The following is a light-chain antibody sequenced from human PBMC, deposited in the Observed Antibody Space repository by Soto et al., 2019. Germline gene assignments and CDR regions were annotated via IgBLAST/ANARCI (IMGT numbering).Light chain of an antibody. CDR1: QRVSSSY. CDR2: GAS. J-gene: IGKJ5*01. V-gene: IGKV3-20*01. CDR3: QQYDSSSIT. Sequence: EIVLTQSPGTLSLSPGERVTLSCRASQRVSSSYSVWYQQKPGQAPRLLIYGASSRATGIPDRFSGSVSGTDFSLTISRLEPEDFAVYYCQQYDSSSITVGQGTRLEIK.